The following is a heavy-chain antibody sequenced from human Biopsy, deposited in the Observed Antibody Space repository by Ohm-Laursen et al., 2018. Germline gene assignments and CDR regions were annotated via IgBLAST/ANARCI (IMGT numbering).Heavy chain of an antibody. CDR2: IFNSANT. CDR3: ATELLPPGVGGPWLES. Sequence: TLSLTCTVSGGSISSGGSYWSWIRQRPGKGLEWIGYIFNSANTYYNPSLKNLITISGDTSKNQFSLKLNSVTAADTAKYYCATELLPPGVGGPWLESWGQGISVTVSS. J-gene: IGHJ5*01. V-gene: IGHV4-31*01. CDR1: GGSISSGGSY. D-gene: IGHD3-10*01.